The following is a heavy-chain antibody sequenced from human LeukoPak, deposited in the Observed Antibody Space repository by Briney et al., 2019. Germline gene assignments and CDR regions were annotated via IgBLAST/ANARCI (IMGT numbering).Heavy chain of an antibody. J-gene: IGHJ4*02. CDR3: TRFPEGNSPSVD. CDR1: GFSFSDHH. D-gene: IGHD2/OR15-2a*01. Sequence: PGGSLRLSCAASGFSFSDHHMDWVRQAPGKGLEWVARIRNKPRSYTTEYAATVKGRFAISRDDSKNSVFLQLNTLETEDTAVYYCTRFPEGNSPSVDWGEGTLVTVSS. V-gene: IGHV3-72*01. CDR2: IRNKPRSYTT.